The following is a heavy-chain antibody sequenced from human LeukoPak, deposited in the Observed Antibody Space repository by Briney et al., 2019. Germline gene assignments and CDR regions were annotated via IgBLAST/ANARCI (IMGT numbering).Heavy chain of an antibody. Sequence: GGSLRLSCVVSGFRFSSFWMSWVRQAPGKGLAWVANINQDGGDKYYVDSVKGRFNISRDNAKDSLHLQMDSLRAEDTAVYYCARVGWVDLKWFNPWGQGKMVTVSS. CDR2: INQDGGDK. CDR3: ARVGWVDLKWFNP. CDR1: GFRFSSFW. D-gene: IGHD3-3*01. J-gene: IGHJ5*02. V-gene: IGHV3-7*01.